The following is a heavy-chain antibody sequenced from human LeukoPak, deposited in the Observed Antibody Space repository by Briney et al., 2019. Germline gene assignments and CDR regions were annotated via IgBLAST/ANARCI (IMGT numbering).Heavy chain of an antibody. Sequence: PGRSLRLSCAASGFTFDDYAMHWVRQAPGKGLEWVSGISWNSGSIGYADSVKGRFTISRDNAKNSLYLQMNSLRAEDTALYYCARDNGGSLDHWGQGTLLTVSS. J-gene: IGHJ4*02. CDR3: ARDNGGSLDH. CDR2: ISWNSGSI. CDR1: GFTFDDYA. V-gene: IGHV3-9*01. D-gene: IGHD4-23*01.